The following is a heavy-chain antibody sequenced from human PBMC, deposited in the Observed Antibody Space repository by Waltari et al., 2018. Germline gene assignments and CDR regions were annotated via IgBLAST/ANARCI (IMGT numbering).Heavy chain of an antibody. D-gene: IGHD3-22*01. CDR3: ARGYYDSSGYLTFDL. V-gene: IGHV4-39*07. CDR1: GGSISSSSYY. J-gene: IGHJ2*01. Sequence: QLQLQESGPGLVKPSETLSLTCTVSGGSISSSSYYWGWIRQPPGKGLEWIGSIYYRGSTYYNPPLKSRVTISVDTSKNQSSLKLSSVTAADTAVYYCARGYYDSSGYLTFDLWGRGTLVTVSA. CDR2: IYYRGST.